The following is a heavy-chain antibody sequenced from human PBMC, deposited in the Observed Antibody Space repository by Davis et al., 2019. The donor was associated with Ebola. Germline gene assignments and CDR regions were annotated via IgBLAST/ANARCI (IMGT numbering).Heavy chain of an antibody. D-gene: IGHD6-19*01. V-gene: IGHV3-30*18. CDR3: AKDLGASSGLGVES. CDR2: TSYDGSTK. J-gene: IGHJ5*01. CDR1: GFIFRSYG. Sequence: GESLKISCVASGFIFRSYGMHWVRQAPGKGLEWVAVTSYDGSTKYYADSVKGRPTISRDNSKNTLYLQMNSLRVEDTGLYYCAKDLGASSGLGVESWGQGTLVTVSS.